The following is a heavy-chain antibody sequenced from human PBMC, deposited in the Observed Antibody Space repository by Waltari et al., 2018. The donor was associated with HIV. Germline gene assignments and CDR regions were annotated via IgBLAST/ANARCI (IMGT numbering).Heavy chain of an antibody. J-gene: IGHJ4*02. CDR3: AREHCVGDCYSRLHY. D-gene: IGHD2-21*02. V-gene: IGHV1-2*06. Sequence: QVQLVQSGAEVKKPGASVKVSCKASGYTFTGYYVNWVRQAPGQGFEWRGRINPNSGGTKYAKKFQGRVTMTRDTSSSTAYMELRRLRSDDTAVYFCAREHCVGDCYSRLHYWGQGTLVFVSS. CDR2: INPNSGGT. CDR1: GYTFTGYY.